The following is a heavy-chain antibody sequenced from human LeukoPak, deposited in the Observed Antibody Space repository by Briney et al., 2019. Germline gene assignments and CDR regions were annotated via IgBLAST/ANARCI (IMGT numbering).Heavy chain of an antibody. CDR1: GFTFSSYA. V-gene: IGHV3-23*01. D-gene: IGHD6-19*01. Sequence: GGSLRLSCAASGFTFSSYAMSWVRQAPGKGLEWVSAISGSGGSTYYADSVKGRFTISRDNSKNTLYLQMNSLRAEDTAVYYCANPNVAGTSYYGMDVWGQGTTVTVSS. J-gene: IGHJ6*02. CDR2: ISGSGGST. CDR3: ANPNVAGTSYYGMDV.